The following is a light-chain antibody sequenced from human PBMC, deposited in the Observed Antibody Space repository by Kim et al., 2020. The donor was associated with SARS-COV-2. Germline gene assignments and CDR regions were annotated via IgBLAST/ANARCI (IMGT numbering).Light chain of an antibody. Sequence: SVSLGDRIPITCRASQSIGRWLAWFQQRPGKAPKLLIYKASGLESGAPSRFSGSGSETEFTLTISSLQPDDIATYYCQHYFTYPYNFGQGTKLEI. V-gene: IGKV1-5*03. CDR2: KAS. CDR3: QHYFTYPYN. CDR1: QSIGRW. J-gene: IGKJ2*01.